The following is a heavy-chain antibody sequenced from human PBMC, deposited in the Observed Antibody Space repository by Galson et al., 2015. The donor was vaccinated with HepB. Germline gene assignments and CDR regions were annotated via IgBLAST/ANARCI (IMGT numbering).Heavy chain of an antibody. CDR2: IWYDGSNK. J-gene: IGHJ5*02. Sequence: PGKGLEWVAVIWYDGSNKYYADSVKGRFTISRDNSKNTLYLQMNSLRAEDTAVYYCARWRITAAGPNWFDPWGQGTLVTVSS. V-gene: IGHV3-33*01. D-gene: IGHD6-13*01. CDR3: ARWRITAAGPNWFDP.